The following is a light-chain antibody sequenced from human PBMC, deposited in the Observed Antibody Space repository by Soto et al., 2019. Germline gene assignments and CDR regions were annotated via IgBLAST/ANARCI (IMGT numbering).Light chain of an antibody. Sequence: SVLTQPHSASGSPGQSVTISCTGTSSDVGAYNYVSWYQQHPGKAPKLMIYEVSKRPSGVPDRFSGSKSGNTASLTVSGLQAEDEADYYCSSYGGSRVFGTGTKV. CDR2: EVS. CDR3: SSYGGSRV. V-gene: IGLV2-8*01. CDR1: SSDVGAYNY. J-gene: IGLJ1*01.